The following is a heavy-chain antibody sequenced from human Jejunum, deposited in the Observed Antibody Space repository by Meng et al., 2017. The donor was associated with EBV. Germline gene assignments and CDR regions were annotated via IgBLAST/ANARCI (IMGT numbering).Heavy chain of an antibody. Sequence: QVQLQESGPGLVTPSGTLSLICPVSGGSITSSDWWTWVRQPPGEGLEWIGEIYHDGSSNYSPSLKSRVTILLDKSENHFSLKLNSVTAADTAVYYCARVRCSGGSCFYFDYWGQGALVTVSS. J-gene: IGHJ4*02. D-gene: IGHD2-15*01. V-gene: IGHV4-4*02. CDR3: ARVRCSGGSCFYFDY. CDR2: IYHDGSS. CDR1: GGSITSSDW.